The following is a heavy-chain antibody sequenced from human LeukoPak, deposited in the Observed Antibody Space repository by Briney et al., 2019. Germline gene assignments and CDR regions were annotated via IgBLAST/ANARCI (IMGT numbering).Heavy chain of an antibody. D-gene: IGHD3-3*01. J-gene: IGHJ6*03. CDR3: ARRFRSVAYSHMDV. CDR2: IYYSGST. CDR1: GGSISSSYYY. Sequence: SETLSLTCSVSGGSISSSYYYWGWIRQPPGKGLEWIGTIYYSGSTYYNPSLKSRITISVYTSKNQFSLKLSSVTAADTAKYYCARRFRSVAYSHMDVWGKGTTVTISS. V-gene: IGHV4-39*07.